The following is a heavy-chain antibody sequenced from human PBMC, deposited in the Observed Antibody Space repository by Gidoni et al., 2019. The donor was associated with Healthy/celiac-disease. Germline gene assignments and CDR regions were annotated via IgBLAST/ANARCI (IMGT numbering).Heavy chain of an antibody. J-gene: IGHJ4*02. V-gene: IGHV4-61*02. CDR3: AREGVAVDLFDY. CDR2: IYTSGST. Sequence: QVQLQESGPGLVKPSQTLSLTCTVSGGSISSGSYYWSWIRQPAGKGLEWIGRIYTSGSTNYNPSLKSRVTISVDTSKNQFSLKLSSVTAADTAVYYCAREGVAVDLFDYWGQGTLVTVSS. CDR1: GGSISSGSYY. D-gene: IGHD6-19*01.